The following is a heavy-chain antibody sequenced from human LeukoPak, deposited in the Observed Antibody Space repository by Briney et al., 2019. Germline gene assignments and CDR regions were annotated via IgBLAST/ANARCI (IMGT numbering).Heavy chain of an antibody. Sequence: PGGSLRLSCAASGFTFSSYAMHWVRQAPGKGLEWVAVISYDGSNKYYADSVKGRFTISRDNSKNTLYLQMNSLRAEDTAVYYCARGGRGYLKSGDAFDIWGQGTMVTVSS. D-gene: IGHD3-22*01. J-gene: IGHJ3*02. CDR2: ISYDGSNK. CDR1: GFTFSSYA. V-gene: IGHV3-30-3*01. CDR3: ARGGRGYLKSGDAFDI.